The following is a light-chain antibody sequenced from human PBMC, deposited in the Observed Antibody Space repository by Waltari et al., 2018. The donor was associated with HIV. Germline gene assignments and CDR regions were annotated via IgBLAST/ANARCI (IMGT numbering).Light chain of an antibody. CDR2: GAS. CDR3: QQYNNWPPWT. CDR1: QSVSSN. V-gene: IGKV3-15*01. Sequence: EIVMTQSPATLSVSPGERATLSCRASQSVSSNLAWYQQNPGQAPSLLMYGASPRATGFPARFSGSGSETEFTLTINGLESEDFAVYYCQQYNNWPPWTFGQGTKVEIK. J-gene: IGKJ1*01.